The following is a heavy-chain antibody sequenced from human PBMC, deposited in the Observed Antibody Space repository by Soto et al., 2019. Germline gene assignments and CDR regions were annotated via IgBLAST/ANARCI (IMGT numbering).Heavy chain of an antibody. CDR2: IDPSDSYT. J-gene: IGHJ6*02. CDR3: ARHAAYNYYDSSGAGMDV. CDR1: KYIFTTYW. V-gene: IGHV5-10-1*01. Sequence: GESLKISCKASKYIFTTYWISWVRQMPGKGLEWMGRIDPSDSYTTYSPSFQGHVTISADKSISAAYLQWGSLKASDTAMYYCARHAAYNYYDSSGAGMDVWGQGTTVTVSS. D-gene: IGHD3-22*01.